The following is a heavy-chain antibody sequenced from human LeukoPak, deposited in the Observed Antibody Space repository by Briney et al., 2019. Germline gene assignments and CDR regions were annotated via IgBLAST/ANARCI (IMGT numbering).Heavy chain of an antibody. Sequence: SETLSLTCAVYGGSFSGYYWSWLPQPPGKGLEWIGEINHSGTTNYNPSLQSRVTISVDTSKNQFSLNLNSVTAADTAMYYCARPTIAAAGRLAFDIWGQGTMVTVSS. V-gene: IGHV4-34*01. J-gene: IGHJ3*02. CDR2: INHSGTT. D-gene: IGHD6-13*01. CDR3: ARPTIAAAGRLAFDI. CDR1: GGSFSGYY.